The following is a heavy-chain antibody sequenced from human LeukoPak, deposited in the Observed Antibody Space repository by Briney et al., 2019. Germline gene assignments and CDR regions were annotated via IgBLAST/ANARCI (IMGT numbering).Heavy chain of an antibody. CDR2: INHSGST. J-gene: IGHJ4*02. CDR1: GGSFSGYY. V-gene: IGHV4-34*01. Sequence: SETLSLTCAVYGGSFSGYYWSWIRQPPGKGLEWIGKINHSGSTNYNPSLKSRITISVDTSKNQFSLKLSSVTAADTAVYYCARGRIAARPFDYWGQGTLVTVPS. D-gene: IGHD6-6*01. CDR3: ARGRIAARPFDY.